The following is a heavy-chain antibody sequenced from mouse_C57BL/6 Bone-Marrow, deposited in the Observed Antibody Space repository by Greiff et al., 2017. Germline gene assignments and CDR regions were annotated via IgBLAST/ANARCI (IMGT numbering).Heavy chain of an antibody. CDR1: GYTFTSYD. Sequence: QVQLKQSGPELVKPGASVKLSCKASGYTFTSYDINWVKQRPGKGLEWIGWIYPRDGSTKYNEKFKGKATLTVDTSSSTAYMELHSLTSEDSAVYCCARGEFITTVVATNWGQGTTLTVSS. CDR3: ARGEFITTVVATN. D-gene: IGHD1-1*01. J-gene: IGHJ2*01. V-gene: IGHV1-85*01. CDR2: IYPRDGST.